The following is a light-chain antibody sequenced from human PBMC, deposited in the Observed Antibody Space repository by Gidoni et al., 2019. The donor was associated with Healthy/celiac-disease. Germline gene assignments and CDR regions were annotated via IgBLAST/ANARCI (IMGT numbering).Light chain of an antibody. CDR1: SSDVGAYNY. CDR2: EVT. CDR3: SSYTNISTLPYV. V-gene: IGLV2-14*01. Sequence: QSALTQPASVSGSPGQSITISCTGTSSDVGAYNYVSWYQQHPGKAPKLMIYEVTNRPSGVSNRFSGSKSGNTASLTISGLQAEDEADYYCSSYTNISTLPYVFGTGTKVTVL. J-gene: IGLJ1*01.